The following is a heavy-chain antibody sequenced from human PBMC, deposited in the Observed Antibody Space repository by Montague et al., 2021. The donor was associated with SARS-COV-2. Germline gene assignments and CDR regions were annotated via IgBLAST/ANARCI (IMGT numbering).Heavy chain of an antibody. CDR2: INIDGSGT. CDR1: GFTFSAYW. Sequence: SLRLSCAASGFTFSAYWMHWVRQAPGKGLVWVSHINIDGSGTTYADSVKGRFTISRDNARNTLYLQMNSLRAEDTAVYYCARGPRGGYIDYWGQGTLVTVSS. V-gene: IGHV3-74*01. D-gene: IGHD2-15*01. CDR3: ARGPRGGYIDY. J-gene: IGHJ4*02.